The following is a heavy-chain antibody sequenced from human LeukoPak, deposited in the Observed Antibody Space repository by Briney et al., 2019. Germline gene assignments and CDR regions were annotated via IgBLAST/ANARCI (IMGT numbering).Heavy chain of an antibody. V-gene: IGHV3-49*04. CDR1: GFTFGDYA. CDR2: IRSKNYGGTT. D-gene: IGHD6-19*01. Sequence: GGSLRLSCTGSGFTFGDYAMNWVRQAPGKGLEWVGFIRSKNYGGTTEYAASVKGRFTISRDDSRSIAYLQMNSLKTEDTAVYYCTREGSGWYFDYWGQGTLVTVSS. J-gene: IGHJ4*02. CDR3: TREGSGWYFDY.